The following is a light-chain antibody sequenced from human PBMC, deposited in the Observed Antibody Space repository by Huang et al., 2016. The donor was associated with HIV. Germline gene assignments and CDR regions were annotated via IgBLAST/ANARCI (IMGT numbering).Light chain of an antibody. CDR1: QGISNS. CDR3: QQYYSTPIFT. J-gene: IGKJ3*01. CDR2: AAS. Sequence: DIQMTQSPSSLSASVGDRVTITCRASQGISNSLAWYQQKPGKAPKLLLYAASRLESGVPSRFRGSGSGTDYTLTISSLQPEDFATYYCQQYYSTPIFTFGPGTKVDIK. V-gene: IGKV1-NL1*01.